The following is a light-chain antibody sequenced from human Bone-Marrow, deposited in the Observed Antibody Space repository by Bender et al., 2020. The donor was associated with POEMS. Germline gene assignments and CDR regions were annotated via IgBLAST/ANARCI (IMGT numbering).Light chain of an antibody. J-gene: IGLJ3*02. CDR3: ATWHDSLNGWV. CDR1: SSNIVTNP. CDR2: NTN. Sequence: QSVLTQPPSASGTPGQRVIISCSGSSSNIVTNPVNWYQHLPGTAPKVLIYNTNQRPSGVPDRFSGSKSGTSASLAISALQSDDEGDYYCATWHDSLNGWVFGGGTKLAVL. V-gene: IGLV1-44*01.